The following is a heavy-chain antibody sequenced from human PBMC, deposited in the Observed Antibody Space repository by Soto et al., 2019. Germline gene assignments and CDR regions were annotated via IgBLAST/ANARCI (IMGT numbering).Heavy chain of an antibody. CDR2: IYWDDDK. CDR3: ALHPLGYCSSTSCYRGWFDP. V-gene: IGHV2-5*02. J-gene: IGHJ5*02. Sequence: QITLKESGPTLVKPTQPLTLTCTFSGFSLSTSGVGVGWIRQPPGKALEWLALIYWDDDKRYTPSLKSRLTITKDTSKNQVVLTMTNMDPVDTATYYCALHPLGYCSSTSCYRGWFDPWGQGTLVTVSS. D-gene: IGHD2-2*02. CDR1: GFSLSTSGVG.